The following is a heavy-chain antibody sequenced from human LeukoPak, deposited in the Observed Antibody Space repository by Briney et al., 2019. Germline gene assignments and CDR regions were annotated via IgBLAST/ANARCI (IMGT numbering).Heavy chain of an antibody. CDR2: ISYSGST. CDR3: ARRDYSSGTSLDY. CDR1: GGSISSGGYY. J-gene: IGHJ4*02. D-gene: IGHD3-10*01. Sequence: SQTLSLTCTVSGGSISSGGYYWSWIRQPPGKGLEWIGYISYSGSTNYNPSLKSRVTISVDTSKNQFSLKLNSVTAADTAVYYCARRDYSSGTSLDYWGQGTLVTVSS. V-gene: IGHV4-61*08.